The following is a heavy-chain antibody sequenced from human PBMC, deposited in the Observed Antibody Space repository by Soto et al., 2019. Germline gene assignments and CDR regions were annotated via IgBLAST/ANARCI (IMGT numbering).Heavy chain of an antibody. V-gene: IGHV3-33*01. Sequence: QVQLVASGGGVVQPGRSLRVSCAASGFTFSSHHMHWVRQASGQGLEWVALIWNDGSNKFYADSVKGRFTISRDNSKNTLYLQMNSLRAEDTAVYYCARIDSWALNFDYWGQGTLVTVSS. J-gene: IGHJ4*02. CDR3: ARIDSWALNFDY. CDR2: IWNDGSNK. D-gene: IGHD6-13*01. CDR1: GFTFSSHH.